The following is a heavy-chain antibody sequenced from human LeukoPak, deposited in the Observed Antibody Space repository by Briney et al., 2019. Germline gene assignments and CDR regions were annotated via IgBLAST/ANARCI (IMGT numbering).Heavy chain of an antibody. CDR2: ITSRSSSI. CDR3: ARDSRFGKLLIPYFDY. V-gene: IGHV3-48*02. J-gene: IGHJ4*02. CDR1: GFTFSNYN. D-gene: IGHD3-10*01. Sequence: GGSLRLSCAASGFTFSNYNMNWVRQAPGKGLEWVSYITSRSSSIYYADSVKGRFTISRDNSQNSLYLQMNSLRDEDTAVYYCARDSRFGKLLIPYFDYWGQGTLVTVSS.